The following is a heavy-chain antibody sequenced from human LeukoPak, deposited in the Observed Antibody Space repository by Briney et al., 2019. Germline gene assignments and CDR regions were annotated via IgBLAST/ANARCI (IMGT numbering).Heavy chain of an antibody. CDR1: GDSISSGDYY. D-gene: IGHD3-9*01. CDR3: ARGDVLRNFDWFGSLDP. J-gene: IGHJ5*02. CDR2: IYYSGST. V-gene: IGHV4-61*08. Sequence: SETLSLTCTVSGDSISSGDYYWNWIRQPPGKGLEWIGYIYYSGSTNYNPSLKSRITMSVDTSKNQFSLKLSSVTAADTAVYYCARGDVLRNFDWFGSLDPWGQGTLVTVSS.